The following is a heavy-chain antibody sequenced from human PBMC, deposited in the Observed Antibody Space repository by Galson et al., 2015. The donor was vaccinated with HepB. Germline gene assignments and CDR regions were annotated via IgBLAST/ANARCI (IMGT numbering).Heavy chain of an antibody. J-gene: IGHJ4*02. CDR1: GFTLSSYW. Sequence: ALRLSCAASGFTLSSYWMHCGRHVPGTGLVWVSRINSDGTTTTYADSVKGRFTISRDNAKNTLYLQLNSLRAEDTAVYLCARDRHVYGRRPEDWGQGTLVTVSS. D-gene: IGHD2-15*01. CDR2: INSDGTTT. V-gene: IGHV3-74*01. CDR3: ARDRHVYGRRPED.